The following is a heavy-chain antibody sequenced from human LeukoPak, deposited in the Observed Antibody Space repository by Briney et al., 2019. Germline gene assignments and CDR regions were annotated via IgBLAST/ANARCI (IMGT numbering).Heavy chain of an antibody. CDR3: ARSRRLILTVANFDVFEM. Sequence: SETLSLTCTVSVDAISNYCGYWIRTNLGKGLEWMGYIYDTGSTNYNLSLKSRVTISIDTSTNQFSLKLNSVTAADTAVYYCARSRRLILTVANFDVFEMWGQGTMVTVSS. V-gene: IGHV4-59*01. D-gene: IGHD6-19*01. CDR1: VDAISNYC. CDR2: IYDTGST. J-gene: IGHJ3*02.